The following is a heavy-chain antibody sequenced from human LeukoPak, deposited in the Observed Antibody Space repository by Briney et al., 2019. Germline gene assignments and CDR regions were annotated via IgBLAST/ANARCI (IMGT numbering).Heavy chain of an antibody. CDR3: AGYGDYGAFDI. Sequence: GGSLRLSCAASGSTFSSYSMNWVRQAPGKGLEWVSYISSSSSTIYYADSVKRRFTFSRDNAKNSLYLQMNSLRAEDTAVYYCAGYGDYGAFDIWGQGTMVTVSS. V-gene: IGHV3-48*04. D-gene: IGHD4-17*01. CDR2: ISSSSSTI. J-gene: IGHJ3*02. CDR1: GSTFSSYS.